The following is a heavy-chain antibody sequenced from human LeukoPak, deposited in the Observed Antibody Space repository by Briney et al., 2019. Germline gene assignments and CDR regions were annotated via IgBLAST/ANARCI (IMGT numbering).Heavy chain of an antibody. Sequence: PGGSLRLSCAASGFTFSTYDMHWVRQAPDKRLEWVALIGSDVSKKYYADSVKGRFTISRDNSRNTLYLLMNSLRVEDTAVYYCVKVKSEGRKEGSGNYKYYQYYYYMDVWGKGTTVTISS. D-gene: IGHD3-10*01. J-gene: IGHJ6*03. CDR2: IGSDVSKK. CDR1: GFTFSTYD. V-gene: IGHV3-30*02. CDR3: VKVKSEGRKEGSGNYKYYQYYYYMDV.